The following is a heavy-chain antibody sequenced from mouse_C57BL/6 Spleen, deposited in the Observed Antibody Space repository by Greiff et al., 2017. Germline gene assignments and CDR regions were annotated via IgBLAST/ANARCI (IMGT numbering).Heavy chain of an antibody. CDR2: IWWDDDK. CDR3: ARIRRNYGNYYAMDY. V-gene: IGHV8-8*01. J-gene: IGHJ4*01. Sequence: QVTLKVSGPGILQPSQTLSLTCSFSGFSLSTFGMGVGWIRQPSGKGLEWLAHIWWDDDKYYNPALKSRLTISKDTSKNQVFLKLANVVTADTATYYCARIRRNYGNYYAMDYWGQGASVTVSS. CDR1: GFSLSTFGMG. D-gene: IGHD2-1*01.